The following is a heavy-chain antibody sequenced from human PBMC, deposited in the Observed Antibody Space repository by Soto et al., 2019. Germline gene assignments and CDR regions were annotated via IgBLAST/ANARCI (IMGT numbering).Heavy chain of an antibody. CDR2: IYYTGNS. Sequence: WTWIRHRPGKGLEWIAYIYYTGNSYYNPSLKSRLTISIDTSKNQFSLTLRSVTAADTAVYYCAREQWGFDSWGQGTLVTVSS. CDR3: AREQWGFDS. V-gene: IGHV4-31*02. J-gene: IGHJ4*02. D-gene: IGHD6-19*01.